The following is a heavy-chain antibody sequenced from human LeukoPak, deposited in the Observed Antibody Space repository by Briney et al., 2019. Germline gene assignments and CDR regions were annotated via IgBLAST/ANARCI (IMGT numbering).Heavy chain of an antibody. Sequence: PGGSLRLSCAASGFTFSSYGMHWVRQAPGKGLEWVAVIWYDGSNKYYADSVKGRFTISRDNSKNTLYLQMNSLRAEDTAVYYCARDPRGSSSNIWFDPWGQGTLVTVSS. D-gene: IGHD6-6*01. CDR3: ARDPRGSSSNIWFDP. CDR1: GFTFSSYG. CDR2: IWYDGSNK. V-gene: IGHV3-33*01. J-gene: IGHJ5*02.